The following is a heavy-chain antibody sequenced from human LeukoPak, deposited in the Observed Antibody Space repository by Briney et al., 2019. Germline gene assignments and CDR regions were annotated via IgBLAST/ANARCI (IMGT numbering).Heavy chain of an antibody. V-gene: IGHV4-59*08. D-gene: IGHD2-2*02. CDR1: GSSISNYY. J-gene: IGHJ4*02. Sequence: PSETLSLTCTVSGSSISNYYWTWIRQPPGKGLEWIGYIYSSGNTNYNPSLNSRVTISLDTSKNQFSLMLRSLTAADTAVYYCARRYTASPGERFDYWGQGTLVTVSS. CDR2: IYSSGNT. CDR3: ARRYTASPGERFDY.